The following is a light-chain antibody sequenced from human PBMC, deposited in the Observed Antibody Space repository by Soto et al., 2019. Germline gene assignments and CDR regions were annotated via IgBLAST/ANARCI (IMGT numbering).Light chain of an antibody. CDR3: QQYYDYPRT. CDR2: ATS. CDR1: QGIRND. Sequence: DIQMTQSPSSLSASVGDRVTITCRASQGIRNDLGWYQQKPGKAPKRLIYATSSLQSGVPSRFSGSGSGTDFILTINWLQSEDFATYYCQQYYDYPRTFGQGTKVDIK. V-gene: IGKV1-17*01. J-gene: IGKJ1*01.